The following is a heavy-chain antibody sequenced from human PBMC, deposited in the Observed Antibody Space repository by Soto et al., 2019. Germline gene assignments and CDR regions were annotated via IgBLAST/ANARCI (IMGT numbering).Heavy chain of an antibody. Sequence: GGSLRLSCAASGFTFSSYGMHWVRQAPGKGLEWVAVISYDGSNKYYEDSVKGRFTISRDNSKNTLYLQMNSLRAEDTAVYYCATDLFPPRIVVVVAATPSPFDYWGQGTLVTVSS. CDR3: ATDLFPPRIVVVVAATPSPFDY. CDR2: ISYDGSNK. V-gene: IGHV3-30*03. D-gene: IGHD2-15*01. J-gene: IGHJ4*02. CDR1: GFTFSSYG.